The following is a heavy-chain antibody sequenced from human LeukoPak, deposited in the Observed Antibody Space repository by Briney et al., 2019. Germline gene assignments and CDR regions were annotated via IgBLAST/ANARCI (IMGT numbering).Heavy chain of an antibody. D-gene: IGHD3-22*01. V-gene: IGHV3-30*03. Sequence: PGRSLRLSCAASGFTFSSYGMHWVRQAPGKGLEWVAVISYDGSNKYYADSVKGRFTISRDNSKNTRYLQMNSLRAEDTAVYYCARHYDSSGYYFDYWGQGTLVTVSS. CDR1: GFTFSSYG. CDR3: ARHYDSSGYYFDY. J-gene: IGHJ4*02. CDR2: ISYDGSNK.